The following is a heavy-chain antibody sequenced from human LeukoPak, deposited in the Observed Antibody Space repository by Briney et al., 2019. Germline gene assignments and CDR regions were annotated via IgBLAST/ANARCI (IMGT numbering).Heavy chain of an antibody. D-gene: IGHD1-26*01. J-gene: IGHJ4*02. Sequence: SETLSLTCTVSGGSIISYYWSWIRQPPGKGLEWIGHFYYSGSTNYNPSLKSRVTISVDTSRNQFSLKLTSVTAADTAVYYCARGQGGNYYLNYFDYWGQGALVTVSS. CDR1: GGSIISYY. V-gene: IGHV4-59*01. CDR2: FYYSGST. CDR3: ARGQGGNYYLNYFDY.